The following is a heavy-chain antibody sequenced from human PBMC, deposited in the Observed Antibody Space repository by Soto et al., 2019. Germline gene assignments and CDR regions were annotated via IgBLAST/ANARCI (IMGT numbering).Heavy chain of an antibody. Sequence: PGGSLRLSCAASGFTFSDHYMDWVRQAPGKGLEWVARTRNKANSYTTEYAASVKGRFTISRDDSKNSLYLQMNSLKTEDTAVYYCAGAVDSSEWRHFDYWGQGTLVTVSS. D-gene: IGHD6-19*01. V-gene: IGHV3-72*01. CDR1: GFTFSDHY. J-gene: IGHJ4*02. CDR2: TRNKANSYTT. CDR3: AGAVDSSEWRHFDY.